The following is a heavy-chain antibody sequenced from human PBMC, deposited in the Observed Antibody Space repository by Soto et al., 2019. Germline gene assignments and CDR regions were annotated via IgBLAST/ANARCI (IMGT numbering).Heavy chain of an antibody. Sequence: ASVKVSCKASGYTFTSYDINWVRQATGQGLEWMGWMNPNSGNTGYAQKFQGRVTMTRNTSISTAYMELSSLRSEDTAVYYCAGREPGAGQWLVNDAFDIWGQGTMVTVSS. D-gene: IGHD6-19*01. CDR1: GYTFTSYD. J-gene: IGHJ3*02. CDR2: MNPNSGNT. V-gene: IGHV1-8*01. CDR3: AGREPGAGQWLVNDAFDI.